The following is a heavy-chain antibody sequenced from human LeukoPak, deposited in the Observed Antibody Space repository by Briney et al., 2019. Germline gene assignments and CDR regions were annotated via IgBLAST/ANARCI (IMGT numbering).Heavy chain of an antibody. D-gene: IGHD2-2*01. CDR2: IYISESA. Sequence: SETLSLTCTVSGGSISSGSCYWTWIRQPAGKGLEWIGRIYISESANYNSSLESRVTISVDTSKNQFSLKLSSVTAADTAVYYCARSRERICSATACYVDLQARWGHGTLVTVSS. CDR3: ARSRERICSATACYVDLQAR. V-gene: IGHV4-61*02. CDR1: GGSISSGSCY. J-gene: IGHJ4*01.